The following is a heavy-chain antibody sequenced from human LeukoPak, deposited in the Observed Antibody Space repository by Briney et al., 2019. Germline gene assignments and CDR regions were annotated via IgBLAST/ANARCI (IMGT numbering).Heavy chain of an antibody. Sequence: SETLSLTCTVSGGSISSGDYYWSWIRQPPGKGLEWIGYIYYSGSTYYNPSLKSRVTISVDTSKNQFSLKLSSVTAADTAVYYCARVHCSSTSCYGGYYFDYWGQGTLVTVSS. V-gene: IGHV4-30-4*01. CDR3: ARVHCSSTSCYGGYYFDY. CDR1: GGSISSGDYY. CDR2: IYYSGST. D-gene: IGHD2-2*01. J-gene: IGHJ4*02.